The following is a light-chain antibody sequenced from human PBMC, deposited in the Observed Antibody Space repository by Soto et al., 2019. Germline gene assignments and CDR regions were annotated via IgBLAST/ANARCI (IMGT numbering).Light chain of an antibody. CDR2: GAS. CDR1: QSVSSTY. Sequence: EIVLTQSPGTLSLSPGERATLSCRASQSVSSTYLAWYQQKPGQDPRLLIYGASSRATGIPDRFSGSGSVTDFTLTISRLEPEDFAVYYCQQNGSSPPWTFGQGTKVEIK. V-gene: IGKV3-20*01. CDR3: QQNGSSPPWT. J-gene: IGKJ1*01.